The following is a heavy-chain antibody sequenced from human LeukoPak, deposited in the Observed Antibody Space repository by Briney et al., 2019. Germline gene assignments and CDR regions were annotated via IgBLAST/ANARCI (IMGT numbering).Heavy chain of an antibody. D-gene: IGHD3-10*01. J-gene: IGHJ4*02. Sequence: QTGGSLRLSCTASGITFSTHNMNWARQAPGKGPEWLSYISTSGDTINYADSVKGRFTVSRDNAKDSLYLEMNSLRAEDTAVYYCAREILGELYFDFWGQGTLVTVSS. CDR2: ISTSGDTI. CDR3: AREILGELYFDF. CDR1: GITFSTHN. V-gene: IGHV3-48*01.